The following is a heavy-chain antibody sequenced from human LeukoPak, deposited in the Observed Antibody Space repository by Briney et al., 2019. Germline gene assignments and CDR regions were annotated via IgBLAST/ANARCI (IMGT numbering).Heavy chain of an antibody. Sequence: PLGSLRLSCAASGFTFDDYGMSWVRQAPRKGLEWVSGINWNGGSTGYADSVKGRFTISRDNAKNSLYLQMNSLRAEDTALYYCARAYYGSGTYYYYYYYMDVWGKGTTVTVSS. CDR2: INWNGGST. CDR1: GFTFDDYG. D-gene: IGHD3-10*01. V-gene: IGHV3-20*04. J-gene: IGHJ6*03. CDR3: ARAYYGSGTYYYYYYYMDV.